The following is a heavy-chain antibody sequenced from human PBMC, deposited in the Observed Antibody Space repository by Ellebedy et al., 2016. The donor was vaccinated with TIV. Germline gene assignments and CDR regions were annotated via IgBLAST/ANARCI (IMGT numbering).Heavy chain of an antibody. V-gene: IGHV3-15*01. CDR1: GFIFSSAW. CDR2: IRSQIDGGTT. Sequence: GESLKISXAASGFIFSSAWMSWVRQAPGKGLEWIGRIRSQIDGGTTDYAAPMRGRIIVSRDDSTNTLYLQMNTLTSEDTAVYYCVTDQVGFGMDVWGQGTTVTVSS. CDR3: VTDQVGFGMDV. D-gene: IGHD1-26*01. J-gene: IGHJ6*02.